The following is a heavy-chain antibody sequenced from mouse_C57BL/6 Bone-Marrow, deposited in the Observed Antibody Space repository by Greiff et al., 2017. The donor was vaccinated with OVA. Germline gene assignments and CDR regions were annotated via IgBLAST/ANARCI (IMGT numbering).Heavy chain of an antibody. Sequence: EVKVVESGGGLVQPGGSMKLSCAASGFTFSDAWMDWVRQSPEKGLEWVAEIRNKANNHATYYAESVKGRFTISRDDSKSSVYLQMNSLRAEDTGIYYRTPLLRTTDFDGWGTGTTVTVSS. CDR3: TPLLRTTDFDG. V-gene: IGHV6-6*01. CDR1: GFTFSDAW. CDR2: IRNKANNHAT. D-gene: IGHD1-1*01. J-gene: IGHJ1*03.